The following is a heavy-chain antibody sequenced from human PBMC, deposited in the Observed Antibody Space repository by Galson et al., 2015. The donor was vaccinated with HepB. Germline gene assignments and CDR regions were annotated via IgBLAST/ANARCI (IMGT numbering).Heavy chain of an antibody. J-gene: IGHJ4*02. CDR1: GFTFDNAW. CDR2: IKSKSDGGAT. CDR3: TTDYSIGWKH. D-gene: IGHD6-19*01. Sequence: SLRLSCAASGFTFDNAWMTWVRQAPGKGLEWVGRIKSKSDGGATDYAAPVKGRFSISRDDSKNTLYLQMNSLKTEDTAVYYCTTDYSIGWKHWGQGTLVTVSS. V-gene: IGHV3-15*01.